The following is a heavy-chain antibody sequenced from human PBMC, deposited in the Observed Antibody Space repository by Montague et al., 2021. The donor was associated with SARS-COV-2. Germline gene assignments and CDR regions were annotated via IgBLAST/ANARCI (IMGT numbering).Heavy chain of an antibody. CDR1: GDSVSSNSAT. D-gene: IGHD6-19*01. CDR2: TYYRSKWYN. V-gene: IGHV6-1*01. J-gene: IGHJ4*02. CDR3: AKVGPKFHPAVGPRPGYYFDS. Sequence: CAISGDSVSSNSATWNWVRQSPSRGLEWLGRTYYRSKWYNDYAVSVRGRVTINPDTSKNQFSLQLNSVTPEDTAVYYCAKVGPKFHPAVGPRPGYYFDSWGQGTLVTVSS.